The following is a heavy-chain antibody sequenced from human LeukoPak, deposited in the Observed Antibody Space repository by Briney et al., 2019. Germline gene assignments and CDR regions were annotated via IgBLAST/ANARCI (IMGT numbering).Heavy chain of an antibody. J-gene: IGHJ4*02. V-gene: IGHV3-30*18. D-gene: IGHD3-22*01. Sequence: GGSLRLSCAASGFTFSSYGMHWVRQAPGKGLEWVAVISYDGSNKYYADSVKGRFTISRDNSKNTLYLQMNSLRAEDTAVYYCANLDSSGYYPLDYWGQGTLVTVSS. CDR2: ISYDGSNK. CDR1: GFTFSSYG. CDR3: ANLDSSGYYPLDY.